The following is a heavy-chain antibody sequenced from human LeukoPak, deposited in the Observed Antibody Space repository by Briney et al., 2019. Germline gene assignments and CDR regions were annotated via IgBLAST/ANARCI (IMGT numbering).Heavy chain of an antibody. V-gene: IGHV1-46*01. Sequence: ASVEVSCKASGYTFTNYNINWVRQATGQGPEWMGIINPSGGSPTYAQKFQGRVTMTKDTSTTTVYMELSSLRSEDTAMYYCASETPIAAGPPYFDYWGQGTLVTVSS. D-gene: IGHD6-6*01. J-gene: IGHJ4*02. CDR2: INPSGGSP. CDR3: ASETPIAAGPPYFDY. CDR1: GYTFTNYN.